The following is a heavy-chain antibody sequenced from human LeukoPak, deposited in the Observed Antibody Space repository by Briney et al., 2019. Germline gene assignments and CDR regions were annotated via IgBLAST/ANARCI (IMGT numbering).Heavy chain of an antibody. CDR3: ARDPRSGSYSGMDV. J-gene: IGHJ6*02. CDR2: FYPGGST. CDR1: GFTVSSNY. D-gene: IGHD1-26*01. Sequence: PGGSLRLSCAASGFTVSSNYMSWVRQAPGKGLEWVSVFYPGGSTYYADSVTDGFTISRDNSKNTLYLQMNSLRAEDTAVYYCARDPRSGSYSGMDVWGQGTLVTVSS. V-gene: IGHV3-66*01.